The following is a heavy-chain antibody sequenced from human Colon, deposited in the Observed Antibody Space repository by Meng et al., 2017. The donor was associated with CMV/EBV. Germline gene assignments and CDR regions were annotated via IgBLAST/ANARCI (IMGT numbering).Heavy chain of an antibody. CDR1: GDSVANTGAA. D-gene: IGHD1-26*01. J-gene: IGHJ5*02. V-gene: IGHV6-1*01. CDR3: ARDPEYSYSILDT. CDR2: TYYRSQWHN. Sequence: QVPPQQAGSGLLKPSQTLSLTCAISGDSVANTGAAWNWVRQSPSRGLEWLGRTYYRSQWHNNYAESVRSRITINPDTSKNQFSLQLKSVTPEDTAVYYCARDPEYSYSILDTWGQGTLVTVSS.